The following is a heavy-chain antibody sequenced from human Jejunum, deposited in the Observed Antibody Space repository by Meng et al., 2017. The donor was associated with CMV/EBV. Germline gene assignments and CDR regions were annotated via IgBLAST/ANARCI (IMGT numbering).Heavy chain of an antibody. CDR3: TRVVPAASTAFFDY. J-gene: IGHJ4*02. CDR2: IRSKTYSYAT. D-gene: IGHD2-2*01. Sequence: TFSGSAIHWVRLASGKGLEWVGRIRSKTYSYATAYAASVKGRFTISRDESKNTAYLQMNSLKAEDTALYYCTRVVPAASTAFFDYWGQGTLVTVSS. V-gene: IGHV3-73*01. CDR1: TFSGSA.